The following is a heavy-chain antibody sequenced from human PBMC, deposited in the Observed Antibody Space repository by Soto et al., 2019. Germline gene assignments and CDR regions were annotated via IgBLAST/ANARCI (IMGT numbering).Heavy chain of an antibody. V-gene: IGHV1-69*06. CDR2: IIPIFGTA. CDR1: GGTFSSYA. J-gene: IGHJ4*02. D-gene: IGHD3-3*01. CDR3: ARSAIGFLEWLNVPFDY. Sequence: SVKVSCEASGGTFSSYAISWVRQAPGQGLEWMGGIIPIFGTANYAQKFQGRVTITADKSTSTAYMELSSLRSEDTAVYYCARSAIGFLEWLNVPFDYWGQGTLVTVSS.